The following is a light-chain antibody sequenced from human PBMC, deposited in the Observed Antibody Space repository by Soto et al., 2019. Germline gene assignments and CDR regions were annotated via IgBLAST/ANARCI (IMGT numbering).Light chain of an antibody. V-gene: IGLV2-23*01. J-gene: IGLJ2*01. CDR3: CSYSGSQV. CDR2: EGS. Sequence: QSALTQPASVSGSPGQSITISCTGTSSDVGSYNLVSWYQQHPGKAPKLMIYEGSKRPSGVSNRFSGSKSGNTASLTISGLQAEDEADYYCCSYSGSQVSCGGPNLTVL. CDR1: SSDVGSYNL.